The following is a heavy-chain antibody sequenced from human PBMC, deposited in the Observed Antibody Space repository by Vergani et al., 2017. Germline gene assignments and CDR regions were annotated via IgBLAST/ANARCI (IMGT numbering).Heavy chain of an antibody. CDR1: GGSVRTSIGYY. J-gene: IGHJ4*02. D-gene: IGHD6-13*01. Sequence: QVQLQESGPGLVKPSQTLSLSCTVSGGSVRTSIGYYWTWIRQPAGKTQEWIGEIFSSGTTNYNPSFKNRVTMAVDTSKNQFSLKLNSVTAADTAVYYCARGSRAEGGSGPDKWGQGTLVTVSS. V-gene: IGHV4-61*02. CDR2: IFSSGTT. CDR3: ARGSRAEGGSGPDK.